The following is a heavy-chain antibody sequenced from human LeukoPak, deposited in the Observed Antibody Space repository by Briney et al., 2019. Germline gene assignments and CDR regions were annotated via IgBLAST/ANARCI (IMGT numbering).Heavy chain of an antibody. D-gene: IGHD6-13*01. V-gene: IGHV3-33*01. CDR1: GFTFSSYG. CDR2: IWYDGSNK. J-gene: IGHJ4*02. Sequence: GGSLRLSCAASGFTFSSYGMHWVRQAPGKGLEWVAVIWYDGSNKYYADSVRGRFTISRDNSKNTLYLQMNSLRAEDTAVYYCARDRGDSSREFDYWGQGTLVTVSS. CDR3: ARDRGDSSREFDY.